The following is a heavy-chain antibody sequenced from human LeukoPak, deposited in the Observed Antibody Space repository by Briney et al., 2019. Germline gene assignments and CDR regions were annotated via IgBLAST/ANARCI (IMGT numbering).Heavy chain of an antibody. CDR2: ISYDGSNK. V-gene: IGHV3-30*18. CDR3: AKEGFGLQYGMDV. D-gene: IGHD3/OR15-3a*01. CDR1: GFTFSSYG. Sequence: GGSLRLSCAASGFTFSSYGMHWVRQAPGKGLEWVAVISYDGSNKYYADSVKGRFTISRDNSKNTLYLQMNSLRAEDTAVYYCAKEGFGLQYGMDVWGQGTTVTVSS. J-gene: IGHJ6*02.